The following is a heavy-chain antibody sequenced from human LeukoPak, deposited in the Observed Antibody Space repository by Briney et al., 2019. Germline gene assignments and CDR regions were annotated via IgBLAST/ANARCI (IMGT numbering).Heavy chain of an antibody. CDR2: INHSGST. V-gene: IGHV4-34*01. CDR3: ARVPKNYGSGSTYYFDY. Sequence: SQTLSLTCAVYGGSFSGYYWSWIRQPPGKGLEWIGEINHSGSTNYNPSLKSRVTISVDTSKNQFSLTLSSVTAADTAVYYCARVPKNYGSGSTYYFDYWGQGTLVTVSS. J-gene: IGHJ4*02. D-gene: IGHD3-10*01. CDR1: GGSFSGYY.